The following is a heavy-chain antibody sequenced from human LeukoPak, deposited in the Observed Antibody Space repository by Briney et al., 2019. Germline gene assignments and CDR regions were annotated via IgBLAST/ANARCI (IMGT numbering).Heavy chain of an antibody. Sequence: SETLSLTCTVSGGSISSSSYYWGWIRQPPGKGLAWIGSIYYSGSTYYNPSLKSRVTISVDTSKNQFSLKLSSVTAADTAVYYCARAGIAAAGPAGAFDIWGQGTMVTVSS. V-gene: IGHV4-39*01. CDR2: IYYSGST. D-gene: IGHD6-13*01. CDR3: ARAGIAAAGPAGAFDI. CDR1: GGSISSSSYY. J-gene: IGHJ3*02.